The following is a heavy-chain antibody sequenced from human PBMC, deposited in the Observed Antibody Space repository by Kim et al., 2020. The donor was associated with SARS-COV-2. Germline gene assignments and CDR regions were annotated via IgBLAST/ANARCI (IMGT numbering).Heavy chain of an antibody. V-gene: IGHV3-9*01. CDR2: ISWNSGSI. D-gene: IGHD3-9*01. CDR3: AKGHFDSPGWFDP. Sequence: GGSLRLSCAASGFTFDDYAMHWVRQAPGKGLEWVSGISWNSGSIGYADSVKGRFTISRDNAKNSLYLQMNSLRAEDTALYYCAKGHFDSPGWFDPWGQGTLVTVSS. CDR1: GFTFDDYA. J-gene: IGHJ5*02.